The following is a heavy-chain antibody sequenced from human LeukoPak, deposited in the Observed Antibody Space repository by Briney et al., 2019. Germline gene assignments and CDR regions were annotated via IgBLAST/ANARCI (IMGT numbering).Heavy chain of an antibody. V-gene: IGHV3-30-3*01. CDR2: ISYDGSNK. CDR3: ARTVSGFPFDY. CDR1: GFTFSSYA. Sequence: GGSLRLSCAASGFTFSSYAMHWVRQAPGKGLEWVAVISYDGSNKYYADSVKGRFTISRDNSKNTLYLQMNSLRAGDTAVYYCARTVSGFPFDYWGQGTLVTVSS. J-gene: IGHJ4*02. D-gene: IGHD3-22*01.